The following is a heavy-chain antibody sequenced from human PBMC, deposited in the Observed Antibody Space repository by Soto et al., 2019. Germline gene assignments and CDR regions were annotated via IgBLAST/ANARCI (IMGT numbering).Heavy chain of an antibody. J-gene: IGHJ4*02. D-gene: IGHD4-4*01. CDR3: ARQFSTVFDY. V-gene: IGHV1-3*01. CDR1: GYSFSSFP. CDR2: INGGNGNL. Sequence: ASVKVSCKASGYSFSSFPIQWVRQAPGQRLEWMGWINGGNGNLKYSQKFQGRVTITRDTSASTAYMELTGLRSEDTAIYYCARQFSTVFDYWGQGTLVTVSS.